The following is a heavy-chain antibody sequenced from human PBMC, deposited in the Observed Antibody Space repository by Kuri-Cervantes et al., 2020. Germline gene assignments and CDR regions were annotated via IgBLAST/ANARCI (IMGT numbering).Heavy chain of an antibody. D-gene: IGHD2-15*01. CDR1: GYFIGSGYY. CDR2: INHSGST. Sequence: GSLRLSCTISGYFIGSGYYWGWIRQSPGKGLEWIGEINHSGSTNYNPSLKSRVTISVDTSKNQFSLKLSSVTAADTAVYYCARGQSPKRGYCSGGSCYSRPPSFDYWGQGTLVTVSS. CDR3: ARGQSPKRGYCSGGSCYSRPPSFDY. J-gene: IGHJ4*02. V-gene: IGHV4-38-2*02.